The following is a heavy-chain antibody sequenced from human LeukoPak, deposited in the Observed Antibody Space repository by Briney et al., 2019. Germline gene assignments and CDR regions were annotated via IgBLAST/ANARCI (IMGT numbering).Heavy chain of an antibody. CDR2: IYYSGST. Sequence: PSETLSLTCTVSGGSISSYYWSWIRQPPGKGLELIGYIYYSGSTNYNPSLKSRVTISVDTSKNQFSLKLSSVTAADTAVYYCARDRIAVTLGYWYFDLWGRGTLVTVSS. CDR1: GGSISSYY. CDR3: ARDRIAVTLGYWYFDL. D-gene: IGHD6-19*01. V-gene: IGHV4-59*01. J-gene: IGHJ2*01.